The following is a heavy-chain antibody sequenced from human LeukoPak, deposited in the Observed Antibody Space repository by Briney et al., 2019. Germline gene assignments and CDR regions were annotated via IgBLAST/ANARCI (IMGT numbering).Heavy chain of an antibody. CDR1: GGTFSSYA. CDR2: IIPILGIA. D-gene: IGHD3-22*01. CDR3: ARDHYDSSGYYF. V-gene: IGHV1-69*04. Sequence: SVTVSCKASGGTFSSYAISWVRQAPGQGLEWKGRIIPILGIASYAQKFQGRVTITADKSTSTAYMELSSLRSEDTAVYYCARDHYDSSGYYFWGQGTLVTVSS. J-gene: IGHJ4*02.